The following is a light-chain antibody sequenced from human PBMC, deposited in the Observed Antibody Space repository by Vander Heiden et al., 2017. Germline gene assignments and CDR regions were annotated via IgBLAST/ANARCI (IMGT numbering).Light chain of an antibody. CDR2: AAS. CDR1: QSISSY. V-gene: IGKV1-39*01. Sequence: DIQMTKSPSSLSASVGDRVTITCRASQSISSYLNWYQQKPGKAPKLLIYAASSLQSGVPSRFSGSGSGTDFTLTISSLQPEDFATYYCQQTYSTLLTFGGGTMVEIK. CDR3: QQTYSTLLT. J-gene: IGKJ4*01.